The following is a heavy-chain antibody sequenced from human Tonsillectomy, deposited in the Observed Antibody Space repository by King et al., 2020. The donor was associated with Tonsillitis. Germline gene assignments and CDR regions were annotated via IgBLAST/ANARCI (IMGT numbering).Heavy chain of an antibody. V-gene: IGHV3-15*01. CDR3: TTALGDYYDSSGYYYVPFDY. CDR2: IKSKTDGGTT. J-gene: IGHJ4*02. D-gene: IGHD3-22*01. CDR1: GFTFSNAW. Sequence: VQLVESGGGLVKPGGSLRLSCAASGFTFSNAWMSWVRQAPGKGLEWVGRIKSKTDGGTTDYAAPVKGRFTISRDDSKNTRYLQMNSLKTEDTAVYYCTTALGDYYDSSGYYYVPFDYWGQGTLVTVSS.